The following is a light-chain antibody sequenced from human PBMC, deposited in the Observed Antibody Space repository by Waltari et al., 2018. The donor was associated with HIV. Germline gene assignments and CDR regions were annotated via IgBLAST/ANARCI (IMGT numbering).Light chain of an antibody. CDR3: QSADSSGGFWV. CDR2: KDT. Sequence: SYDLTQSSSVSVSPGQTARITCSGDALSTLSVSWYQKKSGQAPILVIYKDTERPSGIPERFSGSSSGTLVTLTINGVQVEDEADYYCQSADSSGGFWVFGGGTTLTVL. CDR1: ALSTLS. J-gene: IGLJ3*02. V-gene: IGLV3-25*03.